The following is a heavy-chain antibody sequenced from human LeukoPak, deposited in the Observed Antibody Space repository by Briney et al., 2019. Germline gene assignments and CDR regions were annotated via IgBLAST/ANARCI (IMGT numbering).Heavy chain of an antibody. CDR2: TSYDGSNK. Sequence: GGSLRLSCTTSGFTFSRYTLHWVRQAPGKGLEWVAVTSYDGSNKYYADSVKGRFTISRDNFKNTLYLQMKSLRAEDTAVYYCAKVIRASISVIVVVKASFDYWGQGSLVTVSS. CDR1: GFTFSRYT. CDR3: AKVIRASISVIVVVKASFDY. J-gene: IGHJ4*02. D-gene: IGHD3-22*01. V-gene: IGHV3-30*04.